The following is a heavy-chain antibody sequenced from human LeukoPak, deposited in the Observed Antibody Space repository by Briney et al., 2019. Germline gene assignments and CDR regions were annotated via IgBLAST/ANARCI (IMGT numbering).Heavy chain of an antibody. CDR3: AREMSGGSCFDY. Sequence: GGSLRLSCAASGFTLSSYWMSWVRQAPGKGLEWVANIKRDGSEKYYVDSVKGLFTISRDNAKNSLYLQMNSLRAEDTAVFYCAREMSGGSCFDYWGQGTLVTVSS. V-gene: IGHV3-7*01. CDR1: GFTLSSYW. D-gene: IGHD2-15*01. J-gene: IGHJ4*02. CDR2: IKRDGSEK.